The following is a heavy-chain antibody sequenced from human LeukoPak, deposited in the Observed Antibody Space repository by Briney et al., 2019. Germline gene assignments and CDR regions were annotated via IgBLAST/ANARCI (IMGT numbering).Heavy chain of an antibody. CDR1: GGSISSHY. CDR3: ARDGRSLSSSWAEFDP. V-gene: IGHV4-59*11. CDR2: IYYSGST. Sequence: SETLSLTCTVSGGSISSHYWSWIRQPPGKGLEWIGYIYYSGSTDYNPSLKSRVTISVDTSKNQFSLKLSSVTAADTAVYYCARDGRSLSSSWAEFDPWGQGTLITVSS. D-gene: IGHD6-13*01. J-gene: IGHJ5*02.